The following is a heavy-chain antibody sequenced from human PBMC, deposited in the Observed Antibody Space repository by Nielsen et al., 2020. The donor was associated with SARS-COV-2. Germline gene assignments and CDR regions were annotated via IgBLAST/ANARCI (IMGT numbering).Heavy chain of an antibody. CDR2: INSDGSST. CDR3: AKKALYYGSGSYSDY. J-gene: IGHJ4*02. CDR1: GFTFSTYW. V-gene: IGHV3-74*01. Sequence: GGSLRLSCAASGFTFSTYWMHWVRQAPGKGLVWVSRINSDGSSTSYADSVKGRFTISRDNSKNTLYLQMNSLRAEDTAVYYCAKKALYYGSGSYSDYWGQGTLVTVSS. D-gene: IGHD3-10*01.